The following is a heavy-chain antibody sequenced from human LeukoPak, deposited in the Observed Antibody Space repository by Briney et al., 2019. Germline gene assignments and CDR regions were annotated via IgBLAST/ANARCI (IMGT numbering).Heavy chain of an antibody. Sequence: GASVKVSCKASGYTFTSYYIHWVRQAPGQGLEWMGIINPSGGSTSYAQKFQGRVTITADKSTSTAYMELSSLRSEDTAVYYCARAITMVRGVIINRPHFDYWGQGTLVTVSS. CDR3: ARAITMVRGVIINRPHFDY. CDR1: GYTFTSYY. J-gene: IGHJ4*02. V-gene: IGHV1-46*01. CDR2: INPSGGST. D-gene: IGHD3-10*01.